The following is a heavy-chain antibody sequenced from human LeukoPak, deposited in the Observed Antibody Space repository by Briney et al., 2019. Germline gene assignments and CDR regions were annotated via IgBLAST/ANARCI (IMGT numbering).Heavy chain of an antibody. J-gene: IGHJ4*02. CDR3: VSFYETY. CDR2: VNSDGSWT. Sequence: GGSLRLSCAASGNYWMHWVHQAPGKGLVWVSHVNSDGSWTSYADSVKGRFTNSKDNAKNTVYLQMNSLRAEDTAVYYCVSFYETYWGRGTLVTVSS. CDR1: GNYW. D-gene: IGHD2/OR15-2a*01. V-gene: IGHV3-74*01.